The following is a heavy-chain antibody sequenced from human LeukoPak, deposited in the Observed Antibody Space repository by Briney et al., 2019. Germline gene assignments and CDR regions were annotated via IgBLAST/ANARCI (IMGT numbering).Heavy chain of an antibody. CDR2: IYYSGSA. CDR1: GVSISSSSYY. Sequence: NPSETLSLTCTVSGVSISSSSYYWGWIRQPPGKGLEWIGSIYYSGSAYYNPSLKSRVTISVDTSKNQFSLRLSSVTAADTAVYYCARHSYFDYWGQGTLVTVSS. V-gene: IGHV4-39*01. J-gene: IGHJ4*02. CDR3: ARHSYFDY.